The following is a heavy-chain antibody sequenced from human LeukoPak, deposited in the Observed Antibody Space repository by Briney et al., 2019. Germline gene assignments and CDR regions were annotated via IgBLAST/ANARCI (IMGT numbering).Heavy chain of an antibody. CDR2: FYHSGGP. CDR1: GYSISSGYY. CDR3: ARGGGFLESLYADAFDI. Sequence: SETLSLTCTVSGYSISSGYYWGWIRQPPGQGLEGIGNFYHSGGPYYTPSLKSRVTISVDTSRNQFSLILSSVTAADTAVYYCARGGGFLESLYADAFDIWGQGTMVTVSS. V-gene: IGHV4-38-2*02. D-gene: IGHD3-3*01. J-gene: IGHJ3*02.